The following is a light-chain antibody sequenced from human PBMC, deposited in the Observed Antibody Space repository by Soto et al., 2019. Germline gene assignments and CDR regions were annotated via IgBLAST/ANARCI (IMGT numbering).Light chain of an antibody. CDR3: SSYTSSSTYV. CDR1: SSDVGGYNY. Sequence: QSALTQPASVSGSPGQSITISCTGTSSDVGGYNYVSWYQQYPGKAPKLMIYEVSNRPSGVSNRFSGSKSGNTASLTISGLLAEDEADYYCSSYTSSSTYVFGTGTKLTVL. J-gene: IGLJ1*01. CDR2: EVS. V-gene: IGLV2-14*01.